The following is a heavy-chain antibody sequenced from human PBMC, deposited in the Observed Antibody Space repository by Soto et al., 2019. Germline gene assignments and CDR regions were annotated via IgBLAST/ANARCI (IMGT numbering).Heavy chain of an antibody. J-gene: IGHJ4*02. CDR1: GFTFSSYG. CDR2: ISYDGSNK. V-gene: IGHV3-33*05. CDR3: AKDSPYYYDSSGYYGDY. Sequence: PGGSLRLSCAASGFTFSSYGMHWVRQAPGKGLEWVAVISYDGSNKYYADSVKGRFTISRDNSKNTLYLQMNSLRAEDTAVYYCAKDSPYYYDSSGYYGDYWGQGTLVTVSS. D-gene: IGHD3-22*01.